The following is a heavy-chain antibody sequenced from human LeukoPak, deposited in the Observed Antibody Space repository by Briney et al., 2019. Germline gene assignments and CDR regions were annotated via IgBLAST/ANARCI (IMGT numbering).Heavy chain of an antibody. Sequence: GGSLRLSCAASGFTFSSYGMHWVRQASGKGLEWVGRIRSKANSYATAYAASVKGRFTISRDDSKNTAYLQMNSLKTEDTAVYYCTGRDGYNYWGQGTLVTVSS. D-gene: IGHD5-24*01. CDR2: IRSKANSYAT. J-gene: IGHJ4*02. V-gene: IGHV3-73*01. CDR3: TGRDGYNY. CDR1: GFTFSSYG.